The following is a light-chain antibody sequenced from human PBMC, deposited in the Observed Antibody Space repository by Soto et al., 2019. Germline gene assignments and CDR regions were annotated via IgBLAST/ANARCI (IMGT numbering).Light chain of an antibody. V-gene: IGKV3-11*01. CDR3: QQRRNWTLT. CDR2: DAS. Sequence: EIVLTQSPATLSLSPGERATLSCRASQSVSSSLLWYQQKPAKAPSLLIYDASSRATGIPARFSGSGSGTDFNLTISSLVPEDFAIYYCQQRRNWTLTFVPGTTVDIK. J-gene: IGKJ3*01. CDR1: QSVSSS.